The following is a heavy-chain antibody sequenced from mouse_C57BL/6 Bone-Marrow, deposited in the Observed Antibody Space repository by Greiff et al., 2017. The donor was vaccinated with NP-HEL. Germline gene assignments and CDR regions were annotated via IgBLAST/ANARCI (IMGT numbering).Heavy chain of an antibody. CDR1: GYAFSSSW. CDR3: ARFYPDY. J-gene: IGHJ2*01. CDR2: IYPGDGDT. V-gene: IGHV1-82*01. Sequence: QVQLQQSGPELVKPGASVKISCKASGYAFSSSWMNWVKQRPGKGLEWIGRIYPGDGDTNYNGKFKGKATLTADKSSSTAYMQPSSLTSEDSAVYFCARFYPDYWGQGTTLTVSS.